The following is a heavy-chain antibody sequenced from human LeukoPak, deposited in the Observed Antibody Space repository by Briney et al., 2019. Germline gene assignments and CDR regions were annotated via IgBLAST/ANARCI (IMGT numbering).Heavy chain of an antibody. J-gene: IGHJ4*02. Sequence: PSETLSLTCAVYGGSFSGYYWSWIRQPPGKGLEWIGEINHSGSTNYNPSLKSRVTISVDTSKNQFSLKLSSVTAADTAVYYCARHGGGWYDYWGQGTLVTVSS. CDR1: GGSFSGYY. D-gene: IGHD6-19*01. V-gene: IGHV4-34*01. CDR3: ARHGGGWYDY. CDR2: INHSGST.